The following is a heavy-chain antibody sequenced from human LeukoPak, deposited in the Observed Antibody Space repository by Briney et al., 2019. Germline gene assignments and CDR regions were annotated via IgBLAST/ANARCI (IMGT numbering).Heavy chain of an antibody. V-gene: IGHV3-21*01. CDR2: ISSSSSYI. D-gene: IGHD6-13*01. CDR3: AGGDEYSSYLDY. Sequence: GGSLRLSCAASGFTFSHYSMNWVRQAPGKGLEWVSSISSSSSYIYYADSVKGRFTISRDNAKNSLYPQMNSLRAEDTAVYYCAGGDEYSSYLDYWGQGTLVTVSS. CDR1: GFTFSHYS. J-gene: IGHJ4*02.